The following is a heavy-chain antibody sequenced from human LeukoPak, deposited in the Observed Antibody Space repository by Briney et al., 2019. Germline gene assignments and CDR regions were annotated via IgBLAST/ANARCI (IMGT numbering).Heavy chain of an antibody. CDR2: INSDGSNT. Sequence: GGSLRLSCAASGFTFSSYWMHWVRQVPGKGLVWVSRINSDGSNTRYADSVKGRFTISRDNAKNTLYLQMSSLRTEDTAVYYCVMIRGVKYDYWGQGTLVTVSS. CDR3: VMIRGVKYDY. J-gene: IGHJ4*02. V-gene: IGHV3-74*01. D-gene: IGHD3-10*01. CDR1: GFTFSSYW.